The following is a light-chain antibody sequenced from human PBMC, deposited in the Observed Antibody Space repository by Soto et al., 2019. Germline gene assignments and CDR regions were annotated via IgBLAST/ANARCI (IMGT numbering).Light chain of an antibody. Sequence: DIPMTQSPSTLSASVGDRVTISCRANQTIDVWLAWYQKKPGSAPKILIYKASSLETGVPSRFSGSGSGTDFTLTISSLQPDDYATYYCQQYNGYSRTFGQGTTV. J-gene: IGKJ1*01. CDR3: QQYNGYSRT. CDR1: QTIDVW. V-gene: IGKV1-5*03. CDR2: KAS.